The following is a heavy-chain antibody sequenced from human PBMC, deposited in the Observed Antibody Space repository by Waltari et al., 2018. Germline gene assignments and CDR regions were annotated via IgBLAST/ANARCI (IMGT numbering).Heavy chain of an antibody. J-gene: IGHJ3*02. Sequence: EVQLMESGGGLVQPGGSLRLSCAASGFTFSSSWLSWVRPAPGQGMEWVDNIKQDGSKKYYVDSVKGRFTISRDNAKNSLYLQMNSLRAEDTAVYYCARVIPHYGSGSYQAAFAFDIWGQGTMVTVSS. CDR1: GFTFSSSW. CDR3: ARVIPHYGSGSYQAAFAFDI. V-gene: IGHV3-7*03. D-gene: IGHD3-10*01. CDR2: IKQDGSKK.